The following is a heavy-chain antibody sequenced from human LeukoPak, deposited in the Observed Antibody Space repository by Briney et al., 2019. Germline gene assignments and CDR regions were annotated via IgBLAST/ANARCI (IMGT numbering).Heavy chain of an antibody. Sequence: GGSLRLSCAASGFTFSSYGMHWVRQAPGKGLEWVAVISYDGSNKYYADSVKGRFTISRDNPKNTLYLQMNSLRAEDTAVYYCAKDGYSGYDLDYWGQGTLVTVSS. V-gene: IGHV3-30*18. CDR3: AKDGYSGYDLDY. D-gene: IGHD5-12*01. J-gene: IGHJ4*02. CDR2: ISYDGSNK. CDR1: GFTFSSYG.